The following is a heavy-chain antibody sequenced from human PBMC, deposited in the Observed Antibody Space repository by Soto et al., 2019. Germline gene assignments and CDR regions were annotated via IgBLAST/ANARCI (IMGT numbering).Heavy chain of an antibody. J-gene: IGHJ4*02. CDR1: GFTLSSYA. CDR3: AREVEYTSAFGISSSFDY. V-gene: IGHV3-30-3*01. D-gene: IGHD6-19*01. Sequence: QGQLEESGGGVVQPGRSLRLSCAASGFTLSSYAIHWVRQAPGKGLEWVTVISKGGSNLHFADSVKGRFTISRDNSKNTLYLQMNSLRSEDTAVYYCAREVEYTSAFGISSSFDYWGQGTLVTVSS. CDR2: ISKGGSNL.